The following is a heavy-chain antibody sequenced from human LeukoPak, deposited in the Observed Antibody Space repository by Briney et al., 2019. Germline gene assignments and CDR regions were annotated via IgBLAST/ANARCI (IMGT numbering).Heavy chain of an antibody. D-gene: IGHD6-13*01. CDR2: IYHSGST. Sequence: SETLSLTCAVSGYSITSVYYWGWIRQPPGKGLEWIGSIYHSGSTYYNPSLKSRVTISVDTSKNQFSLKLSCVTAADTAVYYCARVYGSYGLQYGYSSSLYSTENYYYYYMDVWGKGTTVTVSS. CDR1: GYSITSVYY. CDR3: ARVYGSYGLQYGYSSSLYSTENYYYYYMDV. J-gene: IGHJ6*03. V-gene: IGHV4-38-2*01.